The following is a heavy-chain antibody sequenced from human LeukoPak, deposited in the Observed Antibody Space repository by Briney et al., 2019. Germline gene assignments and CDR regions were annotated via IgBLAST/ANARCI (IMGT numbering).Heavy chain of an antibody. CDR1: GGSISSYS. CDR2: IYYTWST. CDR3: AKYSSGWSFDY. J-gene: IGHJ4*02. D-gene: IGHD6-19*01. Sequence: SETLSLTCTVSGGSISSYSWSWIRQPPGQGLEWIGYIYYTWSTNYNPSLKSRVTISVDTSKNQFSLKLSSVTAADTAVYYCAKYSSGWSFDYWGQGTLVTVSS. V-gene: IGHV4-59*01.